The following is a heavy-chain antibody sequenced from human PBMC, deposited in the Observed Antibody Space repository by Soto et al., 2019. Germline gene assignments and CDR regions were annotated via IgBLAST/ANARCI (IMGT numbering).Heavy chain of an antibody. Sequence: SKTLSHNCAVISASPGVHYWAWIRPSTNKGLEWIGEVHPSGSTDYNPSLKSRLTLSLDTSKNQFSLKVASVTAADTAVYFCARGKPSVYRCGPRNLFLYGLDVWGSWATVT. V-gene: IGHV4-34*01. J-gene: IGHJ6*02. CDR3: ARGKPSVYRCGPRNLFLYGLDV. D-gene: IGHD5-18*01. CDR2: VHPSGST. CDR1: SASPGVHY.